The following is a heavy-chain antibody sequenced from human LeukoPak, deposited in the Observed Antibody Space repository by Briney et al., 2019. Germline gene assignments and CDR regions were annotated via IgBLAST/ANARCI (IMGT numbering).Heavy chain of an antibody. Sequence: GGSLRLSCAASGFTFDEYVMHWVRPPPGKGLEWVSLISGGGSNTYYADSVTGRFTISRDNSKNSLYLQMSSLRTEDTALYYCAKVRFTSSWAILDFWGQGTVVTVSS. CDR1: GFTFDEYV. CDR3: AKVRFTSSWAILDF. V-gene: IGHV3-43*02. J-gene: IGHJ4*02. CDR2: ISGGGSNT. D-gene: IGHD6-13*01.